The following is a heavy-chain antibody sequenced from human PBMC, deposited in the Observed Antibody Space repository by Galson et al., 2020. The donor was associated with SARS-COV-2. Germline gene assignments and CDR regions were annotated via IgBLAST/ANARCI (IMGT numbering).Heavy chain of an antibody. Sequence: SQTLSLTCAVYGGSFCVYSWTWIRQAPGKGLEWIGEVNHSGTTSYNPSLKSRVTMSLDTSKNQFSLKLTSVTAADTAMYFCARGTYGAVAVEYYFDYWGQGTLVTVSS. CDR2: VNHSGTT. J-gene: IGHJ4*02. CDR3: ARGTYGAVAVEYYFDY. D-gene: IGHD6-19*01. V-gene: IGHV4-34*01. CDR1: GGSFCVYS.